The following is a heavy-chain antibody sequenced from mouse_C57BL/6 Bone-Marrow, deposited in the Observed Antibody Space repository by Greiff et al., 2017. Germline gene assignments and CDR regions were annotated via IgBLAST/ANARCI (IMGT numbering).Heavy chain of an antibody. J-gene: IGHJ2*01. CDR2: IYPGDGDT. Sequence: QVQLQQSGPELVKPGASVKISCKASGYAFSSSWMNWVKQRPGKGLGWIGRIYPGDGDTNYNGKFKGKATLTADKSSSTAYMQLSSLTSEDSAVYFCARYGSTSYYFDYWGQGTTLTVSS. D-gene: IGHD1-1*01. CDR3: ARYGSTSYYFDY. CDR1: GYAFSSSW. V-gene: IGHV1-82*01.